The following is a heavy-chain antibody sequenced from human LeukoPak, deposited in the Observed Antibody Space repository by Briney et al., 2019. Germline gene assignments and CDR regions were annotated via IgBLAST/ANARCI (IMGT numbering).Heavy chain of an antibody. V-gene: IGHV3-30*04. D-gene: IGHD6-19*01. J-gene: IGHJ4*02. Sequence: GRSLRLSCAASGFTFSSYAMQWVRQAPGKGLEWVAVISYDGSDKIYADSVKGRFTISRDNSMDTLYLQMNSLRAEDTAVYYCARAVYRSGGYYFDYWGQGILVTVSS. CDR2: ISYDGSDK. CDR3: ARAVYRSGGYYFDY. CDR1: GFTFSSYA.